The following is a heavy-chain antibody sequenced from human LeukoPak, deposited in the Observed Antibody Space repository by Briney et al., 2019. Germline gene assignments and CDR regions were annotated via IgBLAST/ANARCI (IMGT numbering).Heavy chain of an antibody. CDR2: IIPIFGTA. CDR1: GGTFSSYA. D-gene: IGHD2-2*01. J-gene: IGHJ3*02. V-gene: IGHV1-69*13. CDR3: ATANRGYCRSTSCYASTYDAFDI. Sequence: SVKVSCKASGGTFSSYAISWVRQAPGQGLEWMGGIIPIFGTANYAQKFQGRVTITADESRSTAYMELSSLRSEDTAVYYCATANRGYCRSTSCYASTYDAFDIWGQGTMVTVSS.